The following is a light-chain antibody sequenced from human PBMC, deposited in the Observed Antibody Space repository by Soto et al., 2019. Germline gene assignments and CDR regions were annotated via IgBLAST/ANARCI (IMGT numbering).Light chain of an antibody. CDR2: GAS. CDR1: QTVSTN. CDR3: QQYNNWPRT. Sequence: EIVLTQSPVTLSLSPGERATLSCRASQTVSTNLAWYQQKPGQVPRVLIYGASTRATEIPARFSGSGSGTEFTLTIDSLQSEDFAVYYCQQYNNWPRTFGQGTKVDIK. J-gene: IGKJ1*01. V-gene: IGKV3-15*01.